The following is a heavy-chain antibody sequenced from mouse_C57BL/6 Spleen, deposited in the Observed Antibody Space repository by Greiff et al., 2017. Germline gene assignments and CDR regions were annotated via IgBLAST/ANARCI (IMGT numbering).Heavy chain of an antibody. CDR3: ARWVVASYYFDY. Sequence: EVKLMESGGGLVQPGGSLSLSCAASGFTFTDYYMSWVRQPPGKALEWLGFIRNKANGYTTEYSASVKGRFTISRDNSQSILYLQMNALRAEDSATYYCARWVVASYYFDYWGQGTTLTVSS. CDR2: IRNKANGYTT. CDR1: GFTFTDYY. J-gene: IGHJ2*01. D-gene: IGHD1-1*01. V-gene: IGHV7-3*01.